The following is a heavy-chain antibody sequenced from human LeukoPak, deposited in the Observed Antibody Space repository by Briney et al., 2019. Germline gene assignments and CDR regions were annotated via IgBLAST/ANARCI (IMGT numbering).Heavy chain of an antibody. V-gene: IGHV3-15*01. CDR1: GFTFSNAW. Sequence: GGSLRLSCAASGFTFSNAWMSWVRQAPGKGLEWVGRIKSKTDGGTTDYAAPVKGRFTISRDDSKNTLYLQMNSLKTEDTAVYYCTTDGEPRSEANPSNYDILTGYYYWGQGTLVTVSS. J-gene: IGHJ4*02. CDR3: TTDGEPRSEANPSNYDILTGYYY. D-gene: IGHD3-9*01. CDR2: IKSKTDGGTT.